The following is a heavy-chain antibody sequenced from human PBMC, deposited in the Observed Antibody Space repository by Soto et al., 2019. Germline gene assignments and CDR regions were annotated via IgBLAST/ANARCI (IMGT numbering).Heavy chain of an antibody. J-gene: IGHJ6*02. D-gene: IGHD6-19*01. CDR3: AKFPLPYSSPPYYYYGMDV. V-gene: IGHV3-23*01. CDR1: GFTFSSYA. Sequence: PGGSLRLSCAASGFTFSSYAMSWVRQAPGKGLEWVSAISGSGGSTYYADSVKGRFTISRDNSKNTLYLQMNSLRAEDTAVYYCAKFPLPYSSPPYYYYGMDVWGQGTTVTVSS. CDR2: ISGSGGST.